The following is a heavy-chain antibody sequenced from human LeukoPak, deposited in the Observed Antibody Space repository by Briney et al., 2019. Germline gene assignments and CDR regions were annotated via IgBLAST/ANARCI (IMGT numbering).Heavy chain of an antibody. D-gene: IGHD4-17*01. CDR2: IIPIFGTA. J-gene: IGHJ6*04. Sequence: GSSVKVSCKASGGTFSSYAISWVRQAPGQGLEWMGGIIPIFGTANYAQKFQGRVTMTADTSTETAYMELNSLTSGDTAIYYCAAVRGEWDGNYERFYYFMDVWGRGTTVTVSP. CDR1: GGTFSSYA. CDR3: AAVRGEWDGNYERFYYFMDV. V-gene: IGHV1-69*06.